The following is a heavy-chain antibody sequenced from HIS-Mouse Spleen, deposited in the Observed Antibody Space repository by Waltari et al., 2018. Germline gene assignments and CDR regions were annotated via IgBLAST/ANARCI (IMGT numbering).Heavy chain of an antibody. CDR3: AREIPYSSSWYDWYFDL. CDR2: IYYSGIT. D-gene: IGHD6-13*01. J-gene: IGHJ2*01. CDR1: GGSIRSSSYY. Sequence: QLQLQESGPGLVKPSETLVISCPVSGGSIRSSSYYWGWIRHPPGKGLEWIGSIYYSGITYYNPSLKSRVTIAVDTSKNQFSLKLSSVTAADTAVYYCAREIPYSSSWYDWYFDLWGRGTLVTVSS. V-gene: IGHV4-39*07.